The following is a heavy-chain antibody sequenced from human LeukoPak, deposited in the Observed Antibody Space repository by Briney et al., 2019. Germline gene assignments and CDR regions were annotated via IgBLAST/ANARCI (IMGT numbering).Heavy chain of an antibody. CDR3: AKKRSSGGATQFDY. Sequence: GGSLRLSCVASGFTFSSCGMSWVRQAPGKGLEWVSSTSGSGDDTYYADSVKGRFTLSRDNSKNTLYLQMNSLRADDTAVYYCAKKRSSGGATQFDYWGQGTLVTVSS. CDR1: GFTFSSCG. CDR2: TSGSGDDT. D-gene: IGHD2-15*01. V-gene: IGHV3-23*01. J-gene: IGHJ4*02.